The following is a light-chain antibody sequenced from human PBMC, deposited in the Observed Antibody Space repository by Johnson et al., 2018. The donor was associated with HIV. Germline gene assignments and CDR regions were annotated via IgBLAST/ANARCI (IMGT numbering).Light chain of an antibody. V-gene: IGLV1-51*02. J-gene: IGLJ1*01. Sequence: QSVLTQPPSVSAAPGQKVTISCSGSSSNIGNNYVSWYQQLPGTAHKLLIYENDKRPSGIPDRFSGSKSGTSATLGITGLQTGDEADYYCGTWDSSLSAGEYVFGTGTKVSVL. CDR3: GTWDSSLSAGEYV. CDR2: END. CDR1: SSNIGNNY.